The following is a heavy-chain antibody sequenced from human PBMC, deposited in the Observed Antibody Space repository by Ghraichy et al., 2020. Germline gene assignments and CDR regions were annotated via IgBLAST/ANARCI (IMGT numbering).Heavy chain of an antibody. CDR1: GGSFSGYY. Sequence: GSLRLSCAVYGGSFSGYYWSWIRQPPGKGLEWIGEINHSGSTNYNPSLKSRVTISVDTSKNQFSLKLSSVTAADTAVYYCASRVPGFRIAARPFDYWGQGTLVTVSS. V-gene: IGHV4-34*01. J-gene: IGHJ4*02. D-gene: IGHD6-6*01. CDR2: INHSGST. CDR3: ASRVPGFRIAARPFDY.